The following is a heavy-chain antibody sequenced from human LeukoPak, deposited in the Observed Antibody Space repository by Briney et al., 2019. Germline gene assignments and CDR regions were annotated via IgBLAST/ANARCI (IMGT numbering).Heavy chain of an antibody. CDR1: GFTVSSNY. J-gene: IGHJ6*03. D-gene: IGHD3-10*01. Sequence: GGSLRLSCAASGFTVSSNYMSWVRQAPGKGLEWVSVIYSGGSTYYADSVKGRFTISRDNSKSTLYIQMNSLRAEDTAVYYCARVSAPITMVRGVINYYYYMDVWGKGTTVTVSS. V-gene: IGHV3-53*01. CDR2: IYSGGST. CDR3: ARVSAPITMVRGVINYYYYMDV.